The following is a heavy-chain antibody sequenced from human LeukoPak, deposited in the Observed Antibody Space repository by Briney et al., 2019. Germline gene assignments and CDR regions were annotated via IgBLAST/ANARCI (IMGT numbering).Heavy chain of an antibody. V-gene: IGHV1-2*02. J-gene: IGHJ3*02. CDR3: ARDLVHAFDI. CDR1: VYTYTGYY. Sequence: ASVKVSCKPSVYTYTGYYMHWVRQAAGQGLEWLGWINPNSGDTNYAQKFQGRVTMTRDTSISTAYMELSRLRSDDTALYYCARDLVHAFDIWGQGTMVTVSS. D-gene: IGHD2-21*01. CDR2: INPNSGDT.